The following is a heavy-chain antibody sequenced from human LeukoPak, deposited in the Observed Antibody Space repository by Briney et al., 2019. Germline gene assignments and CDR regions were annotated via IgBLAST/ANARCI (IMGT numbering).Heavy chain of an antibody. CDR3: ARGVLWFGELSSNWFDP. D-gene: IGHD3-10*01. CDR2: ISAYNGNT. V-gene: IGHV1-18*01. J-gene: IGHJ5*02. Sequence: GASVKVSCKASGYTFTSYGISWVRQAPGQGLEWMGWISAYNGNTNYAQKLQGRVTMTTDTSTSTAYMELRSLRSDDTAVYYCARGVLWFGELSSNWFDPWGQGTLVTVSS. CDR1: GYTFTSYG.